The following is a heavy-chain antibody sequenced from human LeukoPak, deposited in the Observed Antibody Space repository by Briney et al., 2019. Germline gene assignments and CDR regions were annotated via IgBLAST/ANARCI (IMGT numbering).Heavy chain of an antibody. CDR2: IKQDGSEK. Sequence: GGSLRLSCAASGFTFSSYWMSWVRQAPGKGLEWVANIKQDGSEKYYVDSVKGRFTISRVNAKNSLYLQMNSLRAEDTAVYYCARDLWDYDFWSGYFDCWGQGTLVTVSS. CDR3: ARDLWDYDFWSGYFDC. D-gene: IGHD3-3*01. V-gene: IGHV3-7*01. J-gene: IGHJ4*02. CDR1: GFTFSSYW.